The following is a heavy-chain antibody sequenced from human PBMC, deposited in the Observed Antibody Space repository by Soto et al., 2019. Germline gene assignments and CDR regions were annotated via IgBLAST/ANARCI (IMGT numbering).Heavy chain of an antibody. Sequence: QVQLVQSGAEVKKPGSSVKVSCKASGGTLSSYTFSWVRQAPGQGLEWMGRVIPKHGVTNYAKKFQGRFTIVVDTSTSTAYMELNSLIYEDTAVYYCARDKGYCSDTSCPDFDYWGQGTLVTVSS. V-gene: IGHV1-69*08. J-gene: IGHJ4*02. CDR1: GGTLSSYT. D-gene: IGHD2-15*01. CDR2: VIPKHGVT. CDR3: ARDKGYCSDTSCPDFDY.